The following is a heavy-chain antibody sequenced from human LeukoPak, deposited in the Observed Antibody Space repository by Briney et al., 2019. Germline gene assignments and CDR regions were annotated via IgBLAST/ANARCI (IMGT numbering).Heavy chain of an antibody. V-gene: IGHV3-21*01. D-gene: IGHD2-15*01. CDR2: ISSSSSYI. CDR1: GFTFSSYR. CDR3: ARYCSGGSCYTKYYFDY. Sequence: KPGGSLRLSCAASGFTFSSYRMNWVRQPPGKGLELVSSISSSSSYIYYADSVKGRFTISRDNAKNSLYLQMNSLRAEDTAVSYCARYCSGGSCYTKYYFDYWGHGTLVTVSS. J-gene: IGHJ4*01.